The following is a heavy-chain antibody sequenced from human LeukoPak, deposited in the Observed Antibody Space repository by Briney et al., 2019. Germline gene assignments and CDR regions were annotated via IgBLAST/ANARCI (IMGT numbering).Heavy chain of an antibody. D-gene: IGHD2-8*01. J-gene: IGHJ6*03. CDR3: ARVLYILTMDV. Sequence: EASVKVSCKASGGTFSSYAISWVRQAPGQGLEWMGGIIPIFGTANYAQKFQGRVTITADKSTSTAYMELSSLRSEDTAVYYCARVLYILTMDVWGKGTTVTVSS. V-gene: IGHV1-69*06. CDR2: IIPIFGTA. CDR1: GGTFSSYA.